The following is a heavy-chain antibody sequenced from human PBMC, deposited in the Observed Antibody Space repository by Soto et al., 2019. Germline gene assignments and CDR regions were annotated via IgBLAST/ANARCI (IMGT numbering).Heavy chain of an antibody. D-gene: IGHD6-13*01. V-gene: IGHV3-53*01. CDR3: ARDHAAAAGTGLVDY. CDR2: IYSGGST. J-gene: IGHJ4*02. Sequence: EVQLVESGGGLIQPGGSLRLSCAASGFTVSSNYMSWVRQAPGKGLEWVSVIYSGGSTYYADSVKGRFTISRDNSKNTLYLQMNSLRAEDTAVYYFARDHAAAAGTGLVDYWGQGTLVTVSS. CDR1: GFTVSSNY.